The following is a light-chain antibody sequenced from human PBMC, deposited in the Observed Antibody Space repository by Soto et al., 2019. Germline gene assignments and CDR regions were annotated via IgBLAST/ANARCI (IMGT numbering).Light chain of an antibody. CDR2: DAS. CDR3: QQFGTSPLYT. CDR1: QTFGRTY. J-gene: IGKJ2*01. V-gene: IGKV3-20*01. Sequence: ESVLTQSQGTLSLSPGERVTLSCRASQTFGRTYLAWYQQKPGQSPRLLIYDASSRATGIPDRFSGSGSGTDFTLTISRLEPADFAVYYCQQFGTSPLYTFGQGTKLEIK.